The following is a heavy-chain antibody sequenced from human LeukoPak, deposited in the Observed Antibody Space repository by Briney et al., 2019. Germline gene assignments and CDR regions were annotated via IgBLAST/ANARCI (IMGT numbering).Heavy chain of an antibody. D-gene: IGHD3-10*01. CDR1: GASVSSGSYY. J-gene: IGHJ4*02. CDR2: INHSGST. Sequence: SETLSLTCNVSGASVSSGSYYWSWIRQPPGKGLEWIGEINHSGSTNYNPSLKSRVTISVDTSKNQFSLKLSSVTAADTAVYYCARDGVRGSFDYWGQGTLVTVSS. V-gene: IGHV4-39*07. CDR3: ARDGVRGSFDY.